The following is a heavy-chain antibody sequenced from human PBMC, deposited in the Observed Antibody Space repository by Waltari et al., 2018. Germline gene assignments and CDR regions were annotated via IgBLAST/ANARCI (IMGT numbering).Heavy chain of an antibody. CDR1: GYTLTELS. CDR2: FDPEYGET. Sequence: QVQLVQSGAEVKKPGASVKVSCKVSGYTLTELSMHWVRQAPGKGLDGSGGFDPEYGETIYAQKIQGSVPLTEHSSPDTAPVELSTLRSENTDVYYSATYSYRCGWFGYWGQGALVTVSS. J-gene: IGHJ4*02. V-gene: IGHV1-24*01. CDR3: ATYSYRCGWFGY. D-gene: IGHD6-19*01.